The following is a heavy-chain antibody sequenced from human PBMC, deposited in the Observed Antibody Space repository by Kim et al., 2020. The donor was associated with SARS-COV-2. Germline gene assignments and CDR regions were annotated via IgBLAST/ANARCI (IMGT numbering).Heavy chain of an antibody. V-gene: IGHV3-9*01. Sequence: SIGYADSVKVRFTIFRDNARNSLYLQMTSLKPEDTALYYCAKESYGMDVWGQGTTVTVSS. J-gene: IGHJ6*02. CDR3: AKESYGMDV. CDR2: SI.